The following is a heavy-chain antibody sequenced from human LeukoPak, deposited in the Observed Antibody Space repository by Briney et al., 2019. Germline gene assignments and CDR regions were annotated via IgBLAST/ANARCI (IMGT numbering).Heavy chain of an antibody. D-gene: IGHD6-13*01. V-gene: IGHV1-69*13. CDR2: IIPIFGTA. CDR3: ASSGAAAGTFGRY. CDR1: GGTFSSYA. Sequence: SVKVSCKASGGTFSSYAISWVRQAPGQGLEWMGGIIPIFGTANYAQKFQGRVTITADESTSTAYMELSSLRSEDTAVYYCASSGAAAGTFGRYWGQETLVTVSS. J-gene: IGHJ4*02.